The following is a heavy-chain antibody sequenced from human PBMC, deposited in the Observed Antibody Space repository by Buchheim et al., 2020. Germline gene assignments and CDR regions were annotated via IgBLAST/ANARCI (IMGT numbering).Heavy chain of an antibody. CDR3: ARETLNTVVQGDHFDS. J-gene: IGHJ4*02. V-gene: IGHV4-34*02. CDR2: INHSGDT. CDR1: GGSISGFY. Sequence: QVQLQQWGAGALKPSETLSLTCAVSGGSISGFYWTWIRQSPGKGLEWIGEINHSGDTAYSPSLKSRVTISVDTSKNKFSLQLTSVTAADTAVYYCARETLNTVVQGDHFDSWGQGTL. D-gene: IGHD3-10*01.